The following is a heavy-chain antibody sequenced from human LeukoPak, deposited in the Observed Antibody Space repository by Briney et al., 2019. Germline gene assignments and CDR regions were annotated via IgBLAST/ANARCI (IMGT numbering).Heavy chain of an antibody. CDR1: GGTFSSYA. V-gene: IGHV1-69*13. CDR2: IIPIFGTA. D-gene: IGHD3-22*01. Sequence: SVKVSCKASGGTFSSYAISWVRQAPGQGLEWMGGIIPIFGTANYAQKFQGRVTITADESTSTAYMELSSLRSEDTAVYYCARAIYHYDSSGYPPSYYYYGMDVWGQGTTVTVSS. J-gene: IGHJ6*02. CDR3: ARAIYHYDSSGYPPSYYYYGMDV.